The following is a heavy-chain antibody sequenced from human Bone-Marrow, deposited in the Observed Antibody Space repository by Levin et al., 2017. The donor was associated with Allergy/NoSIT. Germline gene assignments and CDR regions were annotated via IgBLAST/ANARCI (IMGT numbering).Heavy chain of an antibody. CDR2: VIPVFRTG. CDR1: GGTFSGFT. D-gene: IGHD3-3*01. CDR3: ARSFNFGFAMGV. J-gene: IGHJ6*02. V-gene: IGHV1-69*13. Sequence: SVKVSCKASGGTFSGFTFSWVRQAPGQGLEWMGGVIPVFRTGHSAQRFRDRVTITADESSNSVFMELSGLTSEDTAVYYCARSFNFGFAMGVWGHGTTVTVSS.